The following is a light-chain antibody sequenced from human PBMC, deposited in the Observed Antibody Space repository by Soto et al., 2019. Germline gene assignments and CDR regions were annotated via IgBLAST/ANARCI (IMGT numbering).Light chain of an antibody. J-gene: IGKJ2*01. CDR2: KVS. Sequence: DIQMTQSPSTLSASVGDRVTITCRASQRTSGWLAWYQQKPGKAPKLLMYKVSTLESGVPSRFSGSLCSTEFTLNISRLQPDDFATYYCHKYNIWYTVVQGSKFDIK. CDR3: HKYNIWYT. V-gene: IGKV1-5*03. CDR1: QRTSGW.